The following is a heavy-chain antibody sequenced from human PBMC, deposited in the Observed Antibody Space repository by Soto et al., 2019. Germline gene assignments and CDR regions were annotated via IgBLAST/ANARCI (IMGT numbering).Heavy chain of an antibody. D-gene: IGHD6-13*01. CDR1: GGSISSYY. Sequence: SETLSLTCTVSGGSISSYYWSWIRQPPGKGLEWIGYIYYSGSTNYNPSLKSRVTISVDTSKNQFSLKLSSVTAADTAMYYCARGSKQLVHNWFDPWGQGTLVTVSS. V-gene: IGHV4-59*01. J-gene: IGHJ5*02. CDR3: ARGSKQLVHNWFDP. CDR2: IYYSGST.